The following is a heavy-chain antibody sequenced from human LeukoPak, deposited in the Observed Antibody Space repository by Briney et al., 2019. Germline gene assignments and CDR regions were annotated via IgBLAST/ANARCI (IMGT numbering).Heavy chain of an antibody. CDR1: GGSFSGYY. V-gene: IGHV4-34*01. Sequence: SETLSLTCAVYGGSFSGYYWSWIRQPPGKGLEWIGEINHSGSTNYNPSLKSRVTISVDTSKNQFSLKLSSVTAADTAVYYCARGPPRGEQQLVDYWGQGTLVTVSS. CDR2: INHSGST. CDR3: ARGPPRGEQQLVDY. J-gene: IGHJ4*02. D-gene: IGHD6-13*01.